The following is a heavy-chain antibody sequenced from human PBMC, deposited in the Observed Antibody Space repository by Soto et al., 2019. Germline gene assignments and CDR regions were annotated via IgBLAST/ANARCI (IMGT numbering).Heavy chain of an antibody. V-gene: IGHV4-34*02. D-gene: IGHD3-10*01. CDR3: ARGQLVWYGDLTPYHRDMDV. Sequence: QVQLQQWGAGLLRPSETLSLTCAFYGGSFDDFYWSWVRQSPGKGLEWVGEISHDGGTNYSPSLASRVSIAVDTTKNQFPLHLRPVTAADTGLYYCARGQLVWYGDLTPYHRDMDVWGQGTTVTVSS. CDR2: ISHDGGT. CDR1: GGSFDDFY. J-gene: IGHJ6*02.